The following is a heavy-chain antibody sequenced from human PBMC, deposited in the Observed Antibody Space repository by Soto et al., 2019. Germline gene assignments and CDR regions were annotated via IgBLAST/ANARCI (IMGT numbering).Heavy chain of an antibody. CDR3: AKGASGIQDTNFDY. J-gene: IGHJ4*02. CDR2: ISYDGSNK. D-gene: IGHD1-26*01. CDR1: GFTFSSYG. V-gene: IGHV3-30*18. Sequence: QVQLVESGGGVVQPGRSLRLSCAASGFTFSSYGMHWVRQAPGKGLEWVAVISYDGSNKYYADSVKGRFTISRDNSKNTLYLQMNSLRAEDTAVYYCAKGASGIQDTNFDYWGQGTLVTVSS.